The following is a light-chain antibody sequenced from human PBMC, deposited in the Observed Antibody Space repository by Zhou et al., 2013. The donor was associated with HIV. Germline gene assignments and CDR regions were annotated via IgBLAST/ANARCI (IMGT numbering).Light chain of an antibody. Sequence: EIVLTQSPGTLSLSPGERATLSCRASQSVDSSYLAWYQQKPGQAPGLLIYGASSRATGIPDRFSGSGSGTDFTLTISRLEPEDFAVYYCQQYGDSPPTFGGGTKVEIK. V-gene: IGKV3-20*01. CDR2: GAS. J-gene: IGKJ4*01. CDR3: QQYGDSPPT. CDR1: QSVDSSY.